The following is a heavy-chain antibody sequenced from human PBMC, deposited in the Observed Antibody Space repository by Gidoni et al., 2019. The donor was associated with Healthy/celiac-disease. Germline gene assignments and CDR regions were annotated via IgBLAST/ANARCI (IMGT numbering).Heavy chain of an antibody. J-gene: IGHJ6*02. CDR1: GGSFRGYY. Sequence: QVQLQQWGAGLLKPSETLSLTCAVYGGSFRGYYWSWIRQPPGKGLEWIGEINHSGSTNYNPSLKSRVTISVDTSKNQFSLKLSSVTAADTAVYYCARGKHDFWSGYPYGMDVWGQGTTVTVSS. CDR2: INHSGST. V-gene: IGHV4-34*01. D-gene: IGHD3-3*01. CDR3: ARGKHDFWSGYPYGMDV.